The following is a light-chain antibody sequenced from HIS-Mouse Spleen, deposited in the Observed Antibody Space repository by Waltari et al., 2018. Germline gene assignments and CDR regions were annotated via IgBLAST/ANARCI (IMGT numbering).Light chain of an antibody. V-gene: IGKV3-15*01. CDR2: GAA. Sequence: EIVRTQSPATLSVSPGERATLSCRASQSVSSNLAWDQQKPGQAPRPLIYGAATRATGIPGRFSGSGSGTEFTLTISSLQSEDFAVYYCQQYNNWPPWTFGQGTKVEIK. CDR1: QSVSSN. J-gene: IGKJ1*01. CDR3: QQYNNWPPWT.